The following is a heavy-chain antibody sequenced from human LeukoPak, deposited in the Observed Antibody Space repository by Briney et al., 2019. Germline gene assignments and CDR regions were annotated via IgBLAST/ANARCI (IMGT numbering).Heavy chain of an antibody. Sequence: SEAPSLTCTVSGGSLNVGDYCCSWIRQPPGNGLGWIGYIYLSGSTTYHPSLKSRVTVSVDTSKNQFSLKLSSVTAADTAVYYCARVIAVAGDLEYFQHWGQGTLVTVSS. V-gene: IGHV4-30-4*01. J-gene: IGHJ1*01. CDR2: IYLSGST. CDR3: ARVIAVAGDLEYFQH. CDR1: GGSLNVGDYC. D-gene: IGHD6-13*01.